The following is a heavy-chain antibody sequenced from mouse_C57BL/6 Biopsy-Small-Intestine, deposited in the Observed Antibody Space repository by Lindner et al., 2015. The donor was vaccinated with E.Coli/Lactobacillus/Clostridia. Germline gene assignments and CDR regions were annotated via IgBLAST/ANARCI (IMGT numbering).Heavy chain of an antibody. Sequence: VQLQESGAELVRPGTSVKVSCKASGYAFTNYLIEWVKQRPGQGLEWIGVTNPGSGGTNYNEKFKGKATLTADKSSSTAYMQLSRLTSEDSAVYFCARWELGLGYWGQGTTLTVSS. V-gene: IGHV1-54*01. CDR3: ARWELGLGY. CDR1: GYAFTNYL. J-gene: IGHJ2*01. CDR2: TNPGSGGT. D-gene: IGHD4-1*01.